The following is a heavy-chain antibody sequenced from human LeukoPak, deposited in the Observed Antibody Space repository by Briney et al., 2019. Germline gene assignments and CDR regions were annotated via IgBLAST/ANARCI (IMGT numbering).Heavy chain of an antibody. J-gene: IGHJ4*02. D-gene: IGHD5-12*01. CDR3: AKNPYEYYFDY. V-gene: IGHV1-2*02. CDR2: INPSSGDT. Sequence: EASVKVSCKASGYTLNGYYMRWVRLAPGQGLEWVGWINPSSGDTNYAQKFQGRVTMTRDTSISTAYMELSRLRSDDTAVYYCAKNPYEYYFDYWGQGTLVTVSS. CDR1: GYTLNGYY.